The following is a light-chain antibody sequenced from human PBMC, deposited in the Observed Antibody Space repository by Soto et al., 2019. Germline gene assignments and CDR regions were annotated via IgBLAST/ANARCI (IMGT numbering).Light chain of an antibody. CDR2: EVS. CDR1: SSDVAAYNL. CDR3: ASLTTTNFV. Sequence: QSALTQPASVSGSPGQSITISCTGTSSDVAAYNLVSWYQHHPDKAPKLMISEVSNRPSGVSDRFSGSKSGNTASLTISGLQAEDEADYYCASLTTTNFVFGTGTKLTVL. J-gene: IGLJ1*01. V-gene: IGLV2-14*01.